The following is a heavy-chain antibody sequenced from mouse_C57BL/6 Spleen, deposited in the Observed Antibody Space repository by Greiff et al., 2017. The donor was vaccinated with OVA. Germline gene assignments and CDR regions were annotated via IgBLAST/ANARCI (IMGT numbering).Heavy chain of an antibody. V-gene: IGHV1-82*01. Sequence: VMLVESGPELVKPGASVKISCKASGYAFSSSWMNWVKQRPGKGLEWIGRIYPGDGDTNYNGKFKGKATLTADKSSSTAYMQLSSLTSEDSAVYVCAREGTYYGSLDYWGQGTTRTVSS. J-gene: IGHJ2*01. CDR3: AREGTYYGSLDY. D-gene: IGHD2-9*01. CDR1: GYAFSSSW. CDR2: IYPGDGDT.